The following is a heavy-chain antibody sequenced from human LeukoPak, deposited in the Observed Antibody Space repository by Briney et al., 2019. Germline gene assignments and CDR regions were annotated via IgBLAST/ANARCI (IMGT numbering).Heavy chain of an antibody. CDR1: GFTLSSYW. V-gene: IGHV3-7*04. Sequence: TGGSLRLSCAVSGFTLSSYWTSWVRRAPGKGLEWVANIKQDGGEKYYVDSVKGRFTISRDNAKNSLYLQMNSLRPEDTAVYYCAGRGDGNLYYFDHWGQGTLVTASS. CDR2: IKQDGGEK. D-gene: IGHD5-24*01. J-gene: IGHJ4*02. CDR3: AGRGDGNLYYFDH.